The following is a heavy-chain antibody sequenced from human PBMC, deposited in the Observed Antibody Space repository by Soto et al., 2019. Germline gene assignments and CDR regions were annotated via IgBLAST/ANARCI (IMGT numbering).Heavy chain of an antibody. V-gene: IGHV3-7*01. CDR2: INQDGSRK. D-gene: IGHD3-16*01. CDR3: AREIGGQGSY. CDR1: GFSISNYW. Sequence: EVQLVESGGGLVQPGGSLRLSCAGSGFSISNYWISWVGQAPGKGLEWVANINQDGSRKYYVDSVKGRFTISRDTAKNSVLLQMNSLRAEDTALYYCAREIGGQGSYWGQGTLVTVSS. J-gene: IGHJ4*02.